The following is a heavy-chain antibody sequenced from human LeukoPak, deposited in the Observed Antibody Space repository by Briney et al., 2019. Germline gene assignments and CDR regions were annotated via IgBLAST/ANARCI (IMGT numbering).Heavy chain of an antibody. Sequence: ASVKVSCKASGYTFTGYYMHWVRQAPGQGLEWMGWINPNSGGTNYAQKFQGRVTMTRDTSTSTVYMELSSLRSEDTAVYYCARSSVVTAPKSPNFDYWGQGTLVTVSS. D-gene: IGHD2-21*02. CDR2: INPNSGGT. J-gene: IGHJ4*02. CDR1: GYTFTGYY. CDR3: ARSSVVTAPKSPNFDY. V-gene: IGHV1-2*02.